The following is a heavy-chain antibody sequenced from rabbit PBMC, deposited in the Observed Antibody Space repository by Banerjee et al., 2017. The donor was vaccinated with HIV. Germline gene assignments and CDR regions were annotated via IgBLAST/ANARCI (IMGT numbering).Heavy chain of an antibody. V-gene: IGHV1S47*01. CDR3: ARTVSVYSYYTDGYVDYLIYYFDL. Sequence: QQQLEESGGGLVKPGGTLTLTCKASGFDFSSYGVSWVRQAPGKGPEWIACIYNGDGSTYYASWVNGRFTISRSTSLTTVTLQMTSLTAADTATYFCARTVSVYSYYTDGYVDYLIYYFDLWGPGTLVTV. CDR2: IYNGDGST. CDR1: GFDFSSYG. J-gene: IGHJ4*01. D-gene: IGHD6-1*01.